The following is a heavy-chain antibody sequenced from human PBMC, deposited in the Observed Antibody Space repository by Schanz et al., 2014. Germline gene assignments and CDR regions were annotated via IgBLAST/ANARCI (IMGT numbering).Heavy chain of an antibody. D-gene: IGHD3-9*01. CDR3: AKDHAGSDILTALGN. V-gene: IGHV3-66*01. CDR2: IYSGVST. J-gene: IGHJ4*02. CDR1: GFTFSDYY. Sequence: VQLVESGGGLVKPGGSLRLSCAASGFTFSDYYMSWIRQAPGKGLEWVSIIYSGVSTYYADSVKGRFTISRDNSKNTVYLQMNSLRAEDTAVYYCAKDHAGSDILTALGNWGQGTLVTVSS.